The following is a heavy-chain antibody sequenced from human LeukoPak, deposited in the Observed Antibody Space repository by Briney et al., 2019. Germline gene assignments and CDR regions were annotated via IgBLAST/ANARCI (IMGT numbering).Heavy chain of an antibody. V-gene: IGHV3-30*18. CDR1: GFTFSSYG. CDR3: AKFWTGRPTGNAFDI. J-gene: IGHJ3*02. CDR2: ISYDGSNK. Sequence: GGSLRLSCAASGFTFSSYGMHWVRQAPGKGLEWVAVISYDGSNKYYADSVKGRFAISRDNSKNTLYLQMNSLRAEDTAVYYCAKFWTGRPTGNAFDIWGQGTMVSVSS. D-gene: IGHD3/OR15-3a*01.